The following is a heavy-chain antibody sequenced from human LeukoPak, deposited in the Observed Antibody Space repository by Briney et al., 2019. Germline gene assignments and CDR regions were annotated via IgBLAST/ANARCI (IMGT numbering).Heavy chain of an antibody. CDR1: GGSITSYY. D-gene: IGHD3-9*01. V-gene: IGHV4-4*07. CDR2: IYTSGST. Sequence: PSETLSLTCTVSGGSITSYYWSWIRQPAGKGLEWIGHIYTSGSTNYNPSLKSRVTMSVDTSKNQFSLKLSSVTAADTAVYYCARRALTGHDAFDIWGQGTMVTVSS. CDR3: ARRALTGHDAFDI. J-gene: IGHJ3*02.